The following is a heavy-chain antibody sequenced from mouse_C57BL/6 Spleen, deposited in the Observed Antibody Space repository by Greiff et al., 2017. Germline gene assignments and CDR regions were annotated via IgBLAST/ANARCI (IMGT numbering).Heavy chain of an antibody. CDR2: IDPSDSYT. V-gene: IGHV1-59*01. D-gene: IGHD1-1*01. CDR3: EGSGNPFITTIVTNV. J-gene: IGHJ1*03. Sequence: QVQLQQPGAELVRPGTSVKLSCKASGYTFTSYWMHWVKQRPGQGLEWIGVIDPSDSYTNYNQKFKGKATLTVDTSSSTAYMQLSSRTSEDSAVYYWEGSGNPFITTIVTNVGATGTTVTVSA. CDR1: GYTFTSYW.